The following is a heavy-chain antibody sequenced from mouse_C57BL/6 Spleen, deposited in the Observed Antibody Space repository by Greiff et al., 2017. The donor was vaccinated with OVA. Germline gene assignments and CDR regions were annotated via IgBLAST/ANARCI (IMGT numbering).Heavy chain of an antibody. Sequence: QLQQPGAEPVKPGASVKMSCKASGYTFTSYWITWVKQRPGQGLEWIGDIYPGSGSTNYNEKFKSKATLTVDTSSSTAYMQLSSLTSEDSAVYYCARDYGSSYPYYFDYWGQGTTLTVAS. CDR3: ARDYGSSYPYYFDY. CDR1: GYTFTSYW. CDR2: IYPGSGST. V-gene: IGHV1-55*01. D-gene: IGHD1-1*01. J-gene: IGHJ2*01.